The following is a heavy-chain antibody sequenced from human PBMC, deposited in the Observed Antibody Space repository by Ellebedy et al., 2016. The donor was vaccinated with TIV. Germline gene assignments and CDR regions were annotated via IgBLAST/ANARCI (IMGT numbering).Heavy chain of an antibody. D-gene: IGHD4-17*01. Sequence: PGGSLRLSCTASGFSFRSYWMTWVRQAPGKGLEWVANLRQDGNEKYYLDSVKGRFTISRDNAKMSLYLQMNDLRAEDTAVYYCARRASYGDYAVQVTTLFDPWGQGTLVIVSS. J-gene: IGHJ5*02. CDR1: GFSFRSYW. CDR3: ARRASYGDYAVQVTTLFDP. V-gene: IGHV3-7*01. CDR2: LRQDGNEK.